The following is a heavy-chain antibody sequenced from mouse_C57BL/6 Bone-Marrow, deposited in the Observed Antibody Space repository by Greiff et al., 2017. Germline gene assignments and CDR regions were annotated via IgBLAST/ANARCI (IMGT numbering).Heavy chain of an antibody. J-gene: IGHJ4*01. D-gene: IGHD2-14*01. CDR1: GYTFTSYT. CDR2: INPSSGYT. CDR3: ARIGNYYAMVY. Sequence: VQLQQSGAELARPGASVKMSCKASGYTFTSYTMHWVKQRPGQGLEWIGYINPSSGYTKYNQKFKDKATVTADKSSSTAYMQLSSLTSEDSAVYYCARIGNYYAMVYWGQGTSVTVSS. V-gene: IGHV1-4*01.